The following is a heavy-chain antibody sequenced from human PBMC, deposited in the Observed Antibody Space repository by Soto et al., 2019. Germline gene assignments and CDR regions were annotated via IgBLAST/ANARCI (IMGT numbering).Heavy chain of an antibody. J-gene: IGHJ1*01. CDR2: ITWDGLRT. CDR3: AKDGGHGDFGPGF. D-gene: IGHD4-17*01. V-gene: IGHV3-43*01. CDR1: GFTFDDFT. Sequence: VQLVESGGVVVRPGGSLRLSCAASGFTFDDFTMHWVRQAPGRGLEWVSLITWDGLRTYYADSVEGRFTISRDNSKNSLYLQMNSLTTEDSALYYCAKDGGHGDFGPGFWGQGTLVTVSS.